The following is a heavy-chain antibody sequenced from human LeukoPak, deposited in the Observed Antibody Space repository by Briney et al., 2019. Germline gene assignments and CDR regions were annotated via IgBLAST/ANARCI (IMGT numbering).Heavy chain of an antibody. D-gene: IGHD3-3*01. CDR2: IYYSGST. CDR1: GGSISSSSYY. V-gene: IGHV4-39*07. J-gene: IGHJ6*03. CDR3: RLYDFPDLYYYYYYMDV. Sequence: SETLSLTCTVAGGSISSSSYYWGWIRQPPGKGLEWIGSIYYSGSTYYNPSLKSRVTISVDTSKNQFSLKLSSVTAADTAVYYCRLYDFPDLYYYYYYMDVWGKGTTVTVSS.